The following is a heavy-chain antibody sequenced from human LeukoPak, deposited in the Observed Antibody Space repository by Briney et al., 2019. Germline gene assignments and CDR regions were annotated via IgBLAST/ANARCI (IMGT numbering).Heavy chain of an antibody. CDR1: GFTFSHYG. CDR3: AKLFRIAARHFDY. Sequence: GGSLRLSCAASGFTFSHYGMTWVRQAPGKGLEWVSAISGSGGSTYYAGSVKGRFTISRDNSKNTLYLQMNSLRAEDTAVYYCAKLFRIAARHFDYWGQGTLVTVSS. J-gene: IGHJ4*02. D-gene: IGHD6-6*01. CDR2: ISGSGGST. V-gene: IGHV3-23*01.